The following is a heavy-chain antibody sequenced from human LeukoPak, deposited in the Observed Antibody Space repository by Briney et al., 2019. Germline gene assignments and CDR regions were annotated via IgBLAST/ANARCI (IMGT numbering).Heavy chain of an antibody. J-gene: IGHJ4*02. CDR2: IYYSGST. D-gene: IGHD6-19*01. CDR1: GGSISNYY. Sequence: SETLSLTCTVSGGSISNYYWNWIRQPPGKGLEWIGNIYYSGSTNYNPPLKSRVTISVDTSKNQFSLRLSSVTAADTAVYYCASNKGQWLFSDWGQGTLVTVSS. V-gene: IGHV4-59*08. CDR3: ASNKGQWLFSD.